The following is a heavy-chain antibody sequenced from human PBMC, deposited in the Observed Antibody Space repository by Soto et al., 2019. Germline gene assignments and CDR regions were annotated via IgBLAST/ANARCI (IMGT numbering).Heavy chain of an antibody. CDR1: GFTFSDHY. J-gene: IGHJ4*01. CDR3: ARDSGKGAYFDY. Sequence: EVQLVESGGGLVQPGGSQRLSCAASGFTFSDHYMDWVRQAPGQGLEWVGRIRNKANSYTTDYAASVKGRFTISRDDSKASLYLQMNSLKTEDTAIYYCARDSGKGAYFDYWGHGTLATVSS. V-gene: IGHV3-72*01. CDR2: IRNKANSYTT. D-gene: IGHD1-26*01.